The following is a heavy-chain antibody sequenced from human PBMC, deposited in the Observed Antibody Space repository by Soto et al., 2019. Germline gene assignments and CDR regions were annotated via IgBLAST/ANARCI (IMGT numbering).Heavy chain of an antibody. V-gene: IGHV5-51*01. J-gene: IGHJ4*02. Sequence: PGESLKISCKGSGYSFTIYCIGWVRQMPGKGLEWMGIIYRGDSDTRYSPSFQGQVTISADKSISTAYLQWSSLKASDTAMYYCARTDGITGTTIDYWGQGTLVTVSS. CDR1: GYSFTIYC. D-gene: IGHD1-20*01. CDR3: ARTDGITGTTIDY. CDR2: IYRGDSDT.